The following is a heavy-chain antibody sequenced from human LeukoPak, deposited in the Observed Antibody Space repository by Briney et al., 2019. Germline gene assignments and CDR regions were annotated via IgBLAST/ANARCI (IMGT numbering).Heavy chain of an antibody. V-gene: IGHV3-9*01. CDR1: GFTFDDYA. D-gene: IGHD5-18*01. Sequence: PGRSLRLSCAASGFTFDDYAMHWVRQAPGKGLEWVSGISWNSGTIDYAGSVKGRFTISRDNVKNSLYLQMNSLRPEDTAFYYCAKGGGDQLWLRASFDYWGQGSLVTVSS. CDR3: AKGGGDQLWLRASFDY. J-gene: IGHJ4*02. CDR2: ISWNSGTI.